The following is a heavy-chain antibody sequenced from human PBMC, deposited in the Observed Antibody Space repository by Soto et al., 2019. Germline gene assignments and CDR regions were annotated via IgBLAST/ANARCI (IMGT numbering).Heavy chain of an antibody. CDR3: ARDLGYGDPTWPYFDY. Sequence: GGSLRLSCAASGFTFSSYNMNCVRQAPGKGLEWVSYISSSSSTIYYADSVKGRFTISRDNAKNSLYLQMNSLRDEDTAVYYCARDLGYGDPTWPYFDYWGQGTLVTVSS. CDR2: ISSSSSTI. D-gene: IGHD4-17*01. J-gene: IGHJ4*02. V-gene: IGHV3-48*02. CDR1: GFTFSSYN.